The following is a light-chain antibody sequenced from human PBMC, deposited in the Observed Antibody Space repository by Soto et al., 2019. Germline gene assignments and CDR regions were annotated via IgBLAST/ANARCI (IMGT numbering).Light chain of an antibody. Sequence: DIQMTQSPSSLSASVGDRFTITCRGSQSISSYLNWYQQKPGKAPKLLIYAASSLQSGVPSRFSGSGSGTDFTLTISSLQPEDFATYYCQQSYSTPITFGQGTRLEIK. V-gene: IGKV1-39*01. CDR3: QQSYSTPIT. CDR1: QSISSY. CDR2: AAS. J-gene: IGKJ5*01.